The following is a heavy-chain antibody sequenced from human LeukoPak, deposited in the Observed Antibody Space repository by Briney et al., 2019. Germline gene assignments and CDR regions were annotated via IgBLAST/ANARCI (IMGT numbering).Heavy chain of an antibody. D-gene: IGHD6-13*01. CDR1: GFTLSNFR. CDR2: LNRDGRST. V-gene: IGHV3-74*01. Sequence: GGSLRLSCAASGFTLSNFRMHWVRQAPGKGLVWVSRLNRDGRSTTYADSVKGRFTISRDNAKNSVYLQMNSLRAEDTAVYYCARDHDSSSCPYFDYWGQGTLVTVSS. J-gene: IGHJ4*02. CDR3: ARDHDSSSCPYFDY.